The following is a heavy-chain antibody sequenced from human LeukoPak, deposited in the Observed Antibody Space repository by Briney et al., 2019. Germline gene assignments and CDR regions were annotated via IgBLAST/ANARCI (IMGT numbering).Heavy chain of an antibody. D-gene: IGHD6-6*01. CDR1: GYTFTTYG. CDR2: ISAYNGNT. J-gene: IGHJ6*03. V-gene: IGHV1-18*01. Sequence: APVKVSCKASGYTFTTYGISWVRQAPGQGLEWMGWISAYNGNTNYAQKLQGRVTMTTDTSTSTAYMELRSLRSDDTAVYYCARAAHYYYYMDVWGKGTTVTVSS. CDR3: ARAAHYYYYMDV.